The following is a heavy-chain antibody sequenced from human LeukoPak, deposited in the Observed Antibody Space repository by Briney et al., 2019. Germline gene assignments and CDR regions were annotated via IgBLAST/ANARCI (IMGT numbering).Heavy chain of an antibody. CDR1: GGSFSGYY. J-gene: IGHJ3*02. V-gene: IGHV4-34*01. CDR2: INHSGST. Sequence: SETLSLTCAVYGGSFSGYYWSWIRQPPGKGLEWIGEINHSGSTNYNPSLKSRVTILLDTSKNQFSVKLTSVTAADTAVYYCARRPIKGAFDIWGQGTMVTVSS. CDR3: ARRPIKGAFDI.